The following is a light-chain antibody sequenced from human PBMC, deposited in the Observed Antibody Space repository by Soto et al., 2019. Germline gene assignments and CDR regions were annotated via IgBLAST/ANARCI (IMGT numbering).Light chain of an antibody. CDR3: QQYDIWPPYT. Sequence: EVVMTQSPATLSVSPGERATLSCRASQSVDSNLAWYQQKPGQAPRLLIYDASTRATGIPARFSGSGSGTEFTLTISSLQSEDFAVYYCQQYDIWPPYTFGQGTRLEIK. V-gene: IGKV3-15*01. CDR1: QSVDSN. CDR2: DAS. J-gene: IGKJ2*01.